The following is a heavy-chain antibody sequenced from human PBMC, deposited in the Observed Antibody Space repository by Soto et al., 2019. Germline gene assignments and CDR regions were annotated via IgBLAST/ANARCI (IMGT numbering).Heavy chain of an antibody. CDR3: ARRGLNGMDV. D-gene: IGHD3-16*01. CDR1: GGTFSSYA. J-gene: IGHJ6*02. V-gene: IGHV1-69*06. CDR2: LIPIFGTA. Sequence: QVQLVQSGAEVMKPGSSVKVSCKASGGTFSSYAISWVRQAPGQGLEWMGGLIPIFGTANNAQKFQGRVKITEDKTTSTTYMELSSLRSEDTAVYYCARRGLNGMDVWGQGTTVTVSS.